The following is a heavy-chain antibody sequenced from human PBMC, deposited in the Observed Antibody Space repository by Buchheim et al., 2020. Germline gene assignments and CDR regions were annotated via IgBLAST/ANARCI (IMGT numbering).Heavy chain of an antibody. CDR3: AVTNWFNP. CDR1: GFTFSDYW. V-gene: IGHV3-7*01. Sequence: EVQVVESGGGLVQPGGSLRLSCAASGFTFSDYWMSWVRQAPGKGLEWVANIIHDGSEKYYVDSLKGRFTISRDNARNILYLQMNSLRVEDTAVYYCAVTNWFNPWGQGTL. D-gene: IGHD4-17*01. J-gene: IGHJ5*02. CDR2: IIHDGSEK.